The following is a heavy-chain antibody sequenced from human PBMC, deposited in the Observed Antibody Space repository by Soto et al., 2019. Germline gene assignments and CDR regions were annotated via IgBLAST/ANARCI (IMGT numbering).Heavy chain of an antibody. CDR3: ATFFEH. CDR2: VDSDGSGT. CDR1: GITFSGYW. Sequence: EVQLVESGGGSVQPGGSLRLSCVASGITFSGYWIHWVRQVPGKGLVWVARVDSDGSGTSYADSVKGRFTISRDNAKNTLYLQMNSLRVEDTAVYYCATFFEHWGQGIPVTVSS. V-gene: IGHV3-74*01. J-gene: IGHJ4*02.